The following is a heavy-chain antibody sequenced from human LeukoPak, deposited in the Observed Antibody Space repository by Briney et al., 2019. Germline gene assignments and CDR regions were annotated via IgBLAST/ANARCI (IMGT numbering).Heavy chain of an antibody. J-gene: IGHJ4*02. CDR1: GYTFTSYG. V-gene: IGHV1-18*01. CDR2: ISAYNGNT. CDR3: ARDYYGSGSYFDY. Sequence: GASVKVSCKASGYTFTSYGISWVRQAPGQGLEWMGWISAYNGNTNYAQKFQGRVTMTRDTSISTAYMELSRLRSDDTAVYYCARDYYGSGSYFDYWGQGTLVTVSS. D-gene: IGHD3-10*01.